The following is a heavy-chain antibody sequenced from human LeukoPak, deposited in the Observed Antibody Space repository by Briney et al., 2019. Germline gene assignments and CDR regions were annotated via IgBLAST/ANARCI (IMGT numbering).Heavy chain of an antibody. D-gene: IGHD4-17*01. CDR3: AKGPMTTVTTVFEGFDP. J-gene: IGHJ5*02. V-gene: IGHV4-30-2*01. CDR1: GGSISSGSYS. Sequence: SETLSLTCAVSGGSISSGSYSWSWIRQPPGKGPEWIGYIYPRGSTYYNPSLKSRVILSLDKSANQFSLNLSSVTAADTAVYYCAKGPMTTVTTVFEGFDPWGQGTLVTVSS. CDR2: IYPRGST.